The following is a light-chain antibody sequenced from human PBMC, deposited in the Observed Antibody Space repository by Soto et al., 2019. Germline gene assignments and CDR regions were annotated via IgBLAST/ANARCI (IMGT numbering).Light chain of an antibody. CDR1: QILVDRDGKTY. CDR3: MQGTLWPWT. J-gene: IGKJ1*01. CDR2: KIS. Sequence: DVVMTQSPLSLPVTLGQPASISCSFSQILVDRDGKTYFNWYQWRPGQPPRRLIYKISYRDSGVPDRFSGSGSGTYFTLQISRVEAEDVGFYYCMQGTLWPWTFGQGTKVEIK. V-gene: IGKV2-30*01.